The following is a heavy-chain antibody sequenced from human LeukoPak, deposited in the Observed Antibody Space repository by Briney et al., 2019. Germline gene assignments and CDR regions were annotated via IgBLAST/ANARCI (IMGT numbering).Heavy chain of an antibody. CDR3: ARDLGPHYGMDV. Sequence: PSETLSLTCAVYGGSFSGYYWSWIRQPPGKGLEWIGYIYYSGSTNYNPSLKSRVTISVDTSKNQFSLKLSSVTAADTAVYYCARDLGPHYGMDVWGQGTTVTVSS. CDR2: IYYSGST. CDR1: GGSFSGYY. J-gene: IGHJ6*02. V-gene: IGHV4-59*01.